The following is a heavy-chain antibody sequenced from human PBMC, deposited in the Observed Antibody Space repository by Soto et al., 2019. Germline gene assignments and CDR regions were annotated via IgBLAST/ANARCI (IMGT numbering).Heavy chain of an antibody. CDR3: ARYCSSTSCYAVGAFDI. V-gene: IGHV3-21*01. CDR2: ISSSSSYI. Sequence: PGGSLRLSCAASGFTFSSYSMNWVRQAPGKGLEWVSSISSSSSYIYYADSVKGRFTISRDNAKNSLYLQMNSLRAEDTAVYYCARYCSSTSCYAVGAFDIWGQGTMVTVSS. CDR1: GFTFSSYS. J-gene: IGHJ3*02. D-gene: IGHD2-2*01.